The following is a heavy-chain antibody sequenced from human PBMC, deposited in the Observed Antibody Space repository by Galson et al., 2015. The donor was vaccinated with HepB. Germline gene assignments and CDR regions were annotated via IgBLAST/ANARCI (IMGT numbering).Heavy chain of an antibody. J-gene: IGHJ4*02. V-gene: IGHV3-21*01. Sequence: SLRLSCAASGFTFSSYSMNWVRQAPGKGLEWVSSISSSSSYIYYADSVKGRFTISRDNAKNSLYLQMNSLRAEDTAVYYCARDRDGYSYGGNFDYWGQGTLVTVSS. CDR3: ARDRDGYSYGGNFDY. CDR1: GFTFSSYS. D-gene: IGHD5-18*01. CDR2: ISSSSSYI.